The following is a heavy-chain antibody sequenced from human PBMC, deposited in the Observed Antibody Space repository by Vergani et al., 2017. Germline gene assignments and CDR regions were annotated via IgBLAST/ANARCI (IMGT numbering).Heavy chain of an antibody. V-gene: IGHV3-23*01. CDR2: LTGGGGST. Sequence: EVQLLESGGSLKQPGGSVRLSCAASGFTFSTYAMHWVRQAPGKGLEWVSALTGGGGSTYYADSFKGRFIISRDNSRDTLYLQMKSLRPEDTATYYCVKEAGGYGNFVASWGQGTLVPVSS. D-gene: IGHD1-26*01. J-gene: IGHJ5*02. CDR1: GFTFSTYA. CDR3: VKEAGGYGNFVAS.